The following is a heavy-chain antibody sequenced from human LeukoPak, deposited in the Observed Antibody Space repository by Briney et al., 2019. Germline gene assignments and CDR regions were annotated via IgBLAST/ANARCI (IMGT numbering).Heavy chain of an antibody. J-gene: IGHJ4*02. CDR2: INNPGTGT. CDR1: GFTFSSYW. Sequence: GGSLRLSCAASGFTFSSYWMHWVRQVPGKGLVWVAHINNPGTGTTYADAVKGRFTISRDNAKNTLYLQMNSLRADDTAMYYCARGSVGFDYWGQGTLITVSS. D-gene: IGHD3-3*01. CDR3: ARGSVGFDY. V-gene: IGHV3-74*01.